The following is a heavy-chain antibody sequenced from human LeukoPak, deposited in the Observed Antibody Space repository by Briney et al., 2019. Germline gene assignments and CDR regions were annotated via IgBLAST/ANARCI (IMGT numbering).Heavy chain of an antibody. Sequence: PGGSLRLSCSVSGFTFSTYVMHWVRQAPGKGLEYVSAISSNGDNTYYADSVKGRFTISRDHSKNTLYLQMSSLRADDTAVYYCVRGTGYWGQGTLVTVSS. J-gene: IGHJ4*02. CDR2: ISSNGDNT. V-gene: IGHV3-64D*06. CDR3: VRGTGY. CDR1: GFTFSTYV.